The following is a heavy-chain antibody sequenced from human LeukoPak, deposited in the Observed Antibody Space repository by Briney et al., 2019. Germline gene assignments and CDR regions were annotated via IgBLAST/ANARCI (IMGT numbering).Heavy chain of an antibody. Sequence: QPGRSLRLSCAASGFTFDDYAMHWVRQAPGKGLEWVSGISWNSGSIGYADSVKGRFTISRDNAKNSLYLQMNSLRAEDMASYYCAKGSCTNGVCYLHYWGQGTLVTVSS. J-gene: IGHJ4*02. CDR1: GFTFDDYA. CDR2: ISWNSGSI. D-gene: IGHD2-8*01. V-gene: IGHV3-9*03. CDR3: AKGSCTNGVCYLHY.